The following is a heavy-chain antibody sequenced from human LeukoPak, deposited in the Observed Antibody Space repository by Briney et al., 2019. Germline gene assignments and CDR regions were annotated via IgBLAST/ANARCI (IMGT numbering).Heavy chain of an antibody. CDR1: GFTFSSYA. CDR2: ISGSGAGT. Sequence: GGSLRLSCAASGFTFSSYAMSWVRQAPGKGLEWVSGISGSGAGTYYADSVKGRFTIPRDNSKNTLYLQMGSLRAEDMGVYYCAGGSSWYRGIDYWGQGTLVTVSS. J-gene: IGHJ4*02. D-gene: IGHD6-13*01. CDR3: AGGSSWYRGIDY. V-gene: IGHV3-23*01.